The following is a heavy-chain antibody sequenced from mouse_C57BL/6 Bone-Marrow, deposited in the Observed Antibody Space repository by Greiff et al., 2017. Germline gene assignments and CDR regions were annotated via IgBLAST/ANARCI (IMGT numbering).Heavy chain of an antibody. CDR2: IDPENGDT. CDR3: TTGLPRDFDY. CDR1: GFNIKDDY. Sequence: VQLQQSGAELVRPGASVKLSCTASGFNIKDDYMHWVKQRPEQGLEWIGWIDPENGDTEYASKFQGKATITADTSSNTAYLQLSSLTSEDTAVDYCTTGLPRDFDYWGQGTTLTVSS. D-gene: IGHD3-3*01. J-gene: IGHJ2*01. V-gene: IGHV14-4*01.